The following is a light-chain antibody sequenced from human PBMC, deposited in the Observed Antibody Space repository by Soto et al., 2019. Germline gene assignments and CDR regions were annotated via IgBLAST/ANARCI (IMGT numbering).Light chain of an antibody. J-gene: IGKJ1*01. CDR1: RSVGSN. V-gene: IGKV3-15*01. CDR2: GAS. CDR3: QQYDNLPLT. Sequence: ERVMTQSPATLSLSPGERATLSCRASRSVGSNLAWYQQKPGQAPTLLIFGASSRATGVPARFSGSGSGTEFTLTINSLQSEDFAVYFCQQYDNLPLTFGPGTKVDIK.